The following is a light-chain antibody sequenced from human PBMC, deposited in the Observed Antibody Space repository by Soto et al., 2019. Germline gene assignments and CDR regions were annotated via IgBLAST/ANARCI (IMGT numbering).Light chain of an antibody. CDR1: QSVSNY. CDR3: QPLRNWHVRYT. Sequence: EIVLTQSPATLSLSPGERATLSCRASQSVSNYLAWYQQKPGQAPRLLIYDASKRATGIPARFSVSGSGTDFTLSCRSLEPEDWVVYYSQPLRNWHVRYTLGQ. CDR2: DAS. J-gene: IGKJ2*01. V-gene: IGKV3-11*01.